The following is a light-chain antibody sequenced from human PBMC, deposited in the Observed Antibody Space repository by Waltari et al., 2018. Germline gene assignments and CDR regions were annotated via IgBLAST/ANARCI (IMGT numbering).Light chain of an antibody. CDR1: QSVRSA. Sequence: EIVMTQSPATLSVSPGDRATLSCSASQSVRSALAWYQQKPGQAPRLLIYGASTRATGIPARFSGSGSGREFTLTISSMQSEDFAVYYCQQYNNWPWTLGQGTKVEIK. J-gene: IGKJ1*01. V-gene: IGKV3-15*01. CDR2: GAS. CDR3: QQYNNWPWT.